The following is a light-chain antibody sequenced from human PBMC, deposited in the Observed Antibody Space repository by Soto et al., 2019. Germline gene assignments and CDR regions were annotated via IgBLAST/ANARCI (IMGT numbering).Light chain of an antibody. CDR2: EVS. J-gene: IGLJ2*01. V-gene: IGLV2-14*01. CDR3: SSYTNNIVV. Sequence: QSALTQPASVSGSPGQSITISCTGTSSDVGGYNYVSWYQQHPGKAPKHMIYEVSNRPSGVSNRSSDSKSGNTASLSISVLQAEEEADYFCSSYTNNIVVFGEGTKVTAL. CDR1: SSDVGGYNY.